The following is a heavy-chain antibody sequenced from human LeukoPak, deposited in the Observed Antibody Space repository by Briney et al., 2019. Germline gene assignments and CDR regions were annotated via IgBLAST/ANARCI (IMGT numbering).Heavy chain of an antibody. CDR2: IHHGGTT. D-gene: IGHD1-14*01. CDR1: GESFSDHY. CDR3: ARRSYNLSWRSNRYYFDY. V-gene: IGHV4-34*01. J-gene: IGHJ4*02. Sequence: SEILSLTCAVYGESFSDHYWTWIRQSPGKGLEWIGEIHHGGTTNYNPSFKSRVALSLDTSKNQFSLRLSFVTAADTALYYCARRSYNLSWRSNRYYFDYWGRGTLVTVSS.